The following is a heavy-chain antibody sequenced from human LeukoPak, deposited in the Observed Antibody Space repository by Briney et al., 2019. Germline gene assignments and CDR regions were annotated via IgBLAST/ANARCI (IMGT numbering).Heavy chain of an antibody. CDR3: ARGEKEVRGVIIYYYYYGMDV. CDR1: GGSFSGYY. CDR2: INHSGST. D-gene: IGHD3-10*01. Sequence: SETLSLTCAVYGGSFSGYYWSWIRQPPGKGLEWIGEINHSGSTNYNPSLKSRVTISVDTSKNQFSLKLSSVTAADTAVYYCARGEKEVRGVIIYYYYYGMDVWGKGTTVTVSS. J-gene: IGHJ6*04. V-gene: IGHV4-34*01.